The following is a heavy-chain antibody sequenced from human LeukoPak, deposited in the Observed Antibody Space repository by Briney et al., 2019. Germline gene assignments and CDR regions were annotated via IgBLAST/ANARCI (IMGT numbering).Heavy chain of an antibody. Sequence: GGSLRLSCAASGFTFSSYSMNWVRQAPGKGLEWVSSISSSSSYIYYADSVKGRFTISRDNAKNLLYLQMNSLRAEDTAVYYCARGDRGSGTYSDYWGQGTLVTVSS. CDR1: GFTFSSYS. D-gene: IGHD1-26*01. V-gene: IGHV3-21*01. J-gene: IGHJ4*02. CDR2: ISSSSSYI. CDR3: ARGDRGSGTYSDY.